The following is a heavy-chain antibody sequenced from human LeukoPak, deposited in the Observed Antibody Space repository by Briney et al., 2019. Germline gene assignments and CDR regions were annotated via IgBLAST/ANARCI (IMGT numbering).Heavy chain of an antibody. CDR3: ARPCYYDSRIDP. Sequence: SQTLSLTCTVSGSSISSGDYYWSWIRQPPGKGLESIAYMYYSGSTYYNPSLKSRVTLSADTSKNQLSLKLSPVTAADTAVYYCARPCYYDSRIDPWGQGILVTVSS. CDR1: GSSISSGDYY. CDR2: MYYSGST. V-gene: IGHV4-30-4*01. J-gene: IGHJ5*02. D-gene: IGHD3-22*01.